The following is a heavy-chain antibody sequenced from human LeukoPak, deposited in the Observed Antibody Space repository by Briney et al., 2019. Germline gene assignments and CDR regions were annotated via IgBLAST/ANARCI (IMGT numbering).Heavy chain of an antibody. CDR3: ARDLTGEMATTHY. Sequence: SETLSLTCTISGGSVSDYYWSWIRQSPGKGLEWIGYIYHTGSTSYSPSLKSRVTISADTSQNQFSLKLSSVTAADTAVYYCARDLTGEMATTHYWGQGTLVTVSS. V-gene: IGHV4-59*02. CDR2: IYHTGST. J-gene: IGHJ4*02. D-gene: IGHD5-24*01. CDR1: GGSVSDYY.